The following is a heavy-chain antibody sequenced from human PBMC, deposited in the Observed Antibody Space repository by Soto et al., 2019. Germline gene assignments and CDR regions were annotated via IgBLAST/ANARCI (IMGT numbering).Heavy chain of an antibody. CDR3: ARDYGHNWFDP. J-gene: IGHJ5*02. D-gene: IGHD4-17*01. CDR1: GGSISSSTYY. Sequence: SETLSLTCTVSGGSISSSTYYWGWIRQPPGNGLEWIGNIYHSGSTYYNPSLKSRVTISVDRSKNQFSLKLSSVTAADTAVYYCARDYGHNWFDPWGQGTLVTVSS. V-gene: IGHV4-39*07. CDR2: IYHSGST.